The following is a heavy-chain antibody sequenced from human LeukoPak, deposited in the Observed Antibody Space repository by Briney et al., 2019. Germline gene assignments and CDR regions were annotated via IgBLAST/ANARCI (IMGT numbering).Heavy chain of an antibody. CDR3: AKGSGINHYHWIDP. CDR1: GFSVSRNY. CDR2: ISGGGGST. J-gene: IGHJ5*02. D-gene: IGHD1-14*01. V-gene: IGHV3-23*01. Sequence: PGGSLRLCCAASGFSVSRNYMTWVRQAPGKGLEWVSGISGGGGSTYYADSVKGRFTISRDNSKNTLYLQMDSLRAEDTALYYCAKGSGINHYHWIDPWGQGTLVTVSS.